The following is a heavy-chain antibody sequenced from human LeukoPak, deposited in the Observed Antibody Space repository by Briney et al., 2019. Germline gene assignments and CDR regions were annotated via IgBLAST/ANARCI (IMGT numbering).Heavy chain of an antibody. CDR2: ISYDGSNK. CDR1: GFTFSSYA. V-gene: IGHV3-30-3*01. J-gene: IGHJ5*02. Sequence: GGSLRPSCAASGFTFSSYAMHWVRQAPGKGLEWVAVISYDGSNKYYADSVKGRFTISRDNSKNTLYLQMNSLRAEDTAVYYCARDTAIIVGANSRNWFDPWGQGTLVTVSS. D-gene: IGHD1-26*01. CDR3: ARDTAIIVGANSRNWFDP.